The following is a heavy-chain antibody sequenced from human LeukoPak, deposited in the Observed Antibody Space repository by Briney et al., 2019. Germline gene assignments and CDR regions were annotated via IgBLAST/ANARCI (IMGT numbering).Heavy chain of an antibody. J-gene: IGHJ5*02. CDR1: GYTFTGYY. Sequence: ASVKVSCKASGYTFTGYYMHWVRQAPGQGLEWMGWINPNSGGTNYAQKFQGRVTMTRDTSISTAYMELSRLRSDDTAVYYCARDRAVSAYNWFDPWGQGTLVTVSS. V-gene: IGHV1-2*02. D-gene: IGHD3-3*01. CDR3: ARDRAVSAYNWFDP. CDR2: INPNSGGT.